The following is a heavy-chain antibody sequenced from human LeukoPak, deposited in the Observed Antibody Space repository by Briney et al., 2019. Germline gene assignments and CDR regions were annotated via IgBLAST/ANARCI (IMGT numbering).Heavy chain of an antibody. J-gene: IGHJ4*02. CDR1: GFTFSSYS. CDR2: ISNSSSYI. CDR3: ARPLEYGSGSYDY. Sequence: GGSLRLSCAASGFTFSSYSMNWVRQAPGKGLEWVSSISNSSSYIYYADSVKGRFTISRNNAKNSLYLQMNSLRAEDTAVHYCARPLEYGSGSYDYWGQGTLVTVSS. V-gene: IGHV3-21*01. D-gene: IGHD3-10*01.